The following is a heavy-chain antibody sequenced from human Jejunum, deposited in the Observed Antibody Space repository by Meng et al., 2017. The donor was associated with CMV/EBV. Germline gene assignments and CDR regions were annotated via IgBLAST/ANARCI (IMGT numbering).Heavy chain of an antibody. CDR2: KYGSGSST. J-gene: IGHJ4*02. V-gene: IGHV3-23*03. CDR1: GFTFGSYA. Sequence: FGFTFGSYAVSWVRQDPGKGLEWVSVKYGSGSSTYYADSVEGRFTISRDDSKNTLYLQMNSLRAEDTAVYYCERRFKLDLSLYFDYWGQGTLVTVSS. D-gene: IGHD3-3*01. CDR3: ERRFKLDLSLYFDY.